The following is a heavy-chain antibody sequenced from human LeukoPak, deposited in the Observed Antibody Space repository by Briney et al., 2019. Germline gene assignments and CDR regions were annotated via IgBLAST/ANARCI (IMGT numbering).Heavy chain of an antibody. CDR2: IYTSGST. V-gene: IGHV4-4*07. Sequence: SETLSLTCTVSGGSISSYYWSWIRQPAGKRLEWIGRIYTSGSTNYNPSLKSRVTISVDTSKNQFSLKLSSVTAADTAVYYCARSLLTYGDGIYYWGQGTLVTVSS. J-gene: IGHJ4*02. CDR3: ARSLLTYGDGIYY. CDR1: GGSISSYY. D-gene: IGHD4-17*01.